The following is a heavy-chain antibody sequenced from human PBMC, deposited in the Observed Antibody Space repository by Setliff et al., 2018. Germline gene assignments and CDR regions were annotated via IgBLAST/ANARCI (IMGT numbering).Heavy chain of an antibody. CDR2: ISYISHTGNT. CDR1: GASISTHF. Sequence: SETLSLTCNVSGASISTHFWSWIRQSPGKGLEWIGYISYISHTGNTNSNPSLKSRVTFSIDTSKNQFPLKLSSVIAADTAVYYCATLPYSSGPLHDYWGQGTLVTVSS. CDR3: ATLPYSSGPLHDY. D-gene: IGHD6-19*01. V-gene: IGHV4-59*08. J-gene: IGHJ4*02.